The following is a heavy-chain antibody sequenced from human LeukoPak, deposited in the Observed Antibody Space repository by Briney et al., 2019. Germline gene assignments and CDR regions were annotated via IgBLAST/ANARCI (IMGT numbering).Heavy chain of an antibody. CDR3: ARVQQWLANDY. V-gene: IGHV3-74*01. CDR1: GFTFSAYW. CDR2: INSDGSSR. Sequence: GGSLRLSCAASGFTFSAYWMHWVRQAPGKGLVWVSRINSDGSSRTYADSVKGRFTISRDNAKNSLYLQMNSLRAEDTAVYYCARVQQWLANDYWGQGTLVTVSS. J-gene: IGHJ4*02. D-gene: IGHD6-19*01.